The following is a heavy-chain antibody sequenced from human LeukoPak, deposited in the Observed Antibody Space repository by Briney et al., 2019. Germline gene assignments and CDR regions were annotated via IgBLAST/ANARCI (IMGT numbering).Heavy chain of an antibody. J-gene: IGHJ5*02. V-gene: IGHV4-59*13. CDR2: VSYSGST. Sequence: SEALPLTCTVSGGSISNYYWSWIRQPPGKGLEWIGYVSYSGSTNYNPSLNSRVTISVDTSKSQFSLKLSSVTAADTAVYYCARDKTGNNWFDPWGQGTLVTVSS. CDR1: GGSISNYY. CDR3: ARDKTGNNWFDP. D-gene: IGHD1-1*01.